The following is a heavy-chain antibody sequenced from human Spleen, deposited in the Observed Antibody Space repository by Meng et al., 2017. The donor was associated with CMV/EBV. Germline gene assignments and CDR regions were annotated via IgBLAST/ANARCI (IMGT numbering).Heavy chain of an antibody. CDR3: ARGRRGIVAGVDA. D-gene: IGHD3-22*01. Sequence: GESLKISCAASGFMFSDYGMTWVRQAPGKGLEWVANIKQDGSEKYYVGSVKGRFSISRDNAKKTLYLQMNSLKVEDTAVYDCARGRRGIVAGVDAWGHGTLVTVSS. CDR2: IKQDGSEK. V-gene: IGHV3-7*01. CDR1: GFMFSDYG. J-gene: IGHJ5*01.